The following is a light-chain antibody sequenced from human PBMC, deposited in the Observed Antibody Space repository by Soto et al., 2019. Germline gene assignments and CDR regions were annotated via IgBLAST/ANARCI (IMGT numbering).Light chain of an antibody. V-gene: IGKV3-20*01. J-gene: IGKJ1*01. CDR2: GAS. CDR3: QQYGSSPRT. Sequence: ESVLTQSPGTLSLSPGERATLSCRASQSVSSNYLAWYQQKAGQSPRLLISGASSRATGIPDRFSGSGSGTDFTLTISRLEPEDFAVYYCQQYGSSPRTFGQGTKVDIK. CDR1: QSVSSNY.